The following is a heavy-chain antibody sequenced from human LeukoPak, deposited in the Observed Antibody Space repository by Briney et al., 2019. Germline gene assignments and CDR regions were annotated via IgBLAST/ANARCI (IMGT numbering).Heavy chain of an antibody. Sequence: GGSLRLSCAASGFTFSSNTMSWVRQAPGKGLEWVAFIRYDGSNKYYADSVKGRFTISRDNSKNTLYLQMNSLRAEDTAVYYCAKDIVATIREPNWGQGTLVTVSS. V-gene: IGHV3-30*02. CDR1: GFTFSSNT. CDR3: AKDIVATIREPN. J-gene: IGHJ4*02. CDR2: IRYDGSNK. D-gene: IGHD5-12*01.